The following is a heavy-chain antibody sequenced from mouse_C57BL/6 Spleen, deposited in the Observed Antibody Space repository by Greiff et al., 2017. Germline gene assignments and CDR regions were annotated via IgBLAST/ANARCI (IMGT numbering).Heavy chain of an antibody. CDR2: INPNNGGT. J-gene: IGHJ3*01. Sequence: EVKLEESGPELVKPGASVKIPCKASGYTFTDYNMDWVKQSPGQSLEWIGDINPNNGGTNYKQKFKGKATLTVDKSSSTAYMELRSLTSEDAAVYYCATLTGTLAWFAYWGQGTLVTVSA. D-gene: IGHD4-1*01. CDR1: GYTFTDYN. V-gene: IGHV1-18*01. CDR3: ATLTGTLAWFAY.